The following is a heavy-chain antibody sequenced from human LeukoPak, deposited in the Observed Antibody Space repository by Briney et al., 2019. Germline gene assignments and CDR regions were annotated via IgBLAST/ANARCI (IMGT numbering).Heavy chain of an antibody. J-gene: IGHJ4*02. CDR1: GYSFTTYW. Sequence: GESLKISCKGSGYSFTTYWIGWVRQPPEKGLEWMGIIYPGDSDTRYSPSLQGQVTISADKSISTAYLQWSSLKASDTAIYYCARHSYYGTGSYFEFWGQGILVTVSS. CDR3: ARHSYYGTGSYFEF. V-gene: IGHV5-51*01. D-gene: IGHD3-10*01. CDR2: IYPGDSDT.